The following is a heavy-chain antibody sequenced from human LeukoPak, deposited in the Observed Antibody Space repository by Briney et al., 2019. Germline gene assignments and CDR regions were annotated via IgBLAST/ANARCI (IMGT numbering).Heavy chain of an antibody. CDR3: ARDRYNWQDYYYYGMDV. Sequence: SVKVSCKASGGTFSSYAISWVRQAPGQGLEWMGRIIPILGIANYAQKFQGRFTITADKSTSTAYMELSSLRSEDTAVYYCARDRYNWQDYYYYGMDVWGQGTTVTVSS. CDR2: IIPILGIA. CDR1: GGTFSSYA. V-gene: IGHV1-69*04. J-gene: IGHJ6*02. D-gene: IGHD1-20*01.